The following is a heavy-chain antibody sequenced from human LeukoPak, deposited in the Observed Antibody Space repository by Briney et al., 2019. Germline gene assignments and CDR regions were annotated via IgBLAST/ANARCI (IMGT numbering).Heavy chain of an antibody. D-gene: IGHD4-17*01. CDR1: GGSISSGDYY. CDR3: ARITTVSHYYGMDV. Sequence: SETLSLTCTVSGGSISSGDYYWSWIRQPPGKGLEWIGYIYYSGSTYYNPSLKSRVTISVDTSKNQFSLKLSSVTAADTAVYYCARITTVSHYYGMDVWGQGTTVTVSS. CDR2: IYYSGST. J-gene: IGHJ6*02. V-gene: IGHV4-30-4*01.